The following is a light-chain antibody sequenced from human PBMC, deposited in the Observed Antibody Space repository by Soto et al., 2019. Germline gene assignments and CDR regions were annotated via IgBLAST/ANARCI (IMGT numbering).Light chain of an antibody. CDR1: STDPSTYDL. CDR2: EVA. J-gene: IGLJ2*01. CDR3: CSRL. V-gene: IGLV2-23*02. Sequence: QSVLTQPASVSGSPGKSITISCTGTSTDPSTYDLVSWYQQHPGKAPQLIIYEVAKRPSGVSARCSGSQSGDTASLTISGLQAADEAYYYCCSRLFGGGTKLTVL.